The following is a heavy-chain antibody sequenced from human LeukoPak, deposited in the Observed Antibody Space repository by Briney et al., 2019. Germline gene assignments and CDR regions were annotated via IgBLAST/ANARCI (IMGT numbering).Heavy chain of an antibody. CDR2: IYISGIT. CDR3: AFAWGVPYMDV. CDR1: GGSISSGSYY. D-gene: IGHD3-16*01. V-gene: IGHV4-61*02. Sequence: SQTLSLTCTVSGGSISSGSYYWSWIRQPAGKGLEWIGRIYISGITNYNPSLKSRVTISVDTSKNQFSLKLSSVTAADTAVYYCAFAWGVPYMDVWGKGTTVTVSS. J-gene: IGHJ6*03.